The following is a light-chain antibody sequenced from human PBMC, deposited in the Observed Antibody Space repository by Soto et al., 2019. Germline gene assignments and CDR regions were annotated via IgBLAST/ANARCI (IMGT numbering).Light chain of an antibody. Sequence: EIVLTQSPATLSLSPGERAALSCRASQSVSSYLAWYQQKPGQAPRLLIYDASKRAPGIPARFTGSGSGTDFPLTISSLEPEDFAVYFCQQRSNWPSTFGGGNKVEI. J-gene: IGKJ4*01. V-gene: IGKV3-11*01. CDR2: DAS. CDR1: QSVSSY. CDR3: QQRSNWPST.